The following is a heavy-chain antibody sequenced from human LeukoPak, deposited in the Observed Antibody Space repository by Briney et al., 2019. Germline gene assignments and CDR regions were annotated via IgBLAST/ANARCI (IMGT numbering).Heavy chain of an antibody. V-gene: IGHV4-34*01. D-gene: IGHD3-3*01. Sequence: PSETLSLTCAVYGGSFSGYYWSWIRQPPGKGLEWFGEINHSGSTNYNPSLKSRVTISVDTSKNQFSLKLSSVTAADTAVYYCARVYYDFWSGYSMDYWGQGTLVTVSP. CDR2: INHSGST. J-gene: IGHJ4*02. CDR3: ARVYYDFWSGYSMDY. CDR1: GGSFSGYY.